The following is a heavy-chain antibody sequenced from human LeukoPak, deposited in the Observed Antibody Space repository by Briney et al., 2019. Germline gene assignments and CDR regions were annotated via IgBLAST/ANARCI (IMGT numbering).Heavy chain of an antibody. J-gene: IGHJ4*02. V-gene: IGHV1-18*04. CDR3: ARDGNTCFDY. CDR1: GYTFTGYY. CDR2: ISAYNGNT. Sequence: ASVKVSCKASGYTFTGYYMHWVRQAPGQGLEWMGWISAYNGNTNYAQKLQGRVTMTTDTSTSTAYMELRSLRSDDTAVYYCARDGNTCFDYWGQGTLVTVSS. D-gene: IGHD1-7*01.